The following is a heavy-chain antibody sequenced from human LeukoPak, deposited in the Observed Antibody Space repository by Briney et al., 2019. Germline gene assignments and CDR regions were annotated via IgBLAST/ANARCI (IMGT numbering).Heavy chain of an antibody. CDR1: GFTFNNFA. J-gene: IGHJ4*02. CDR3: AKIAETSGSYGQGYDY. CDR2: LSYDGSKK. V-gene: IGHV3-30*04. Sequence: GGSLRLSCAASGFTFNNFAMYWVRQAPGKGLQWVALLSYDGSKKYYADSVKGRFFISRDNSKNTLYLQMNSLRVEDTAVYYCAKIAETSGSYGQGYDYWGQGTLVTVSS. D-gene: IGHD1-26*01.